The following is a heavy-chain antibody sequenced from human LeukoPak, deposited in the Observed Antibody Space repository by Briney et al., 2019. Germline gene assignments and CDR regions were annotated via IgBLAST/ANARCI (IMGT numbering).Heavy chain of an antibody. CDR1: GFTFNTYS. CDR2: ISSSSSYI. J-gene: IGHJ6*02. D-gene: IGHD2-21*02. V-gene: IGHV3-21*01. CDR3: ARDDLYYYYAMDV. Sequence: GGSLRLSCAASGFTFNTYSMVWVRQAPGKGLEWVSSISSSSSYIYYADSVKGRFTISRDNAKNSLYLQMKSLRAEDTAVYYCARDDLYYYYAMDVWGQGTAVTVSS.